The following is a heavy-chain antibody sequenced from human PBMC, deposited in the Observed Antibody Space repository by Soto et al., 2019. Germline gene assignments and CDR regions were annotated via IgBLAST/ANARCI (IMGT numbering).Heavy chain of an antibody. D-gene: IGHD2-2*01. CDR2: MNPNSGNT. Sequence: QVQLVQSGAEVKKPGASVKVSCKASGYTFTSYDINWVRQATGQGLEWMGWMNPNSGNTGYAQKFQGRVTMTRNTSTSTGYMELSSQRSEDTAVHYCARGAPGPAAPPYNWFHPWGQGTLVTVTT. J-gene: IGHJ5*02. V-gene: IGHV1-8*01. CDR3: ARGAPGPAAPPYNWFHP. CDR1: GYTFTSYD.